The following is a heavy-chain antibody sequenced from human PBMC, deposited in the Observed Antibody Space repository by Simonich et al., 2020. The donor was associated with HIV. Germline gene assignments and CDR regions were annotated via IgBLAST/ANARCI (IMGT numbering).Heavy chain of an antibody. Sequence: EVQLVESGGGLVQPGGSLRLSCAASGFTFSSYWMSWVRQAPEKGLEWGANIKQDGSEKYYEDSVKGRFTISRDNAKNSLYLQMNSLRAEDTAVYYCARDGYSYGYSYYFDYWGQGTLVTVSS. J-gene: IGHJ4*02. CDR1: GFTFSSYW. V-gene: IGHV3-7*01. D-gene: IGHD5-18*01. CDR3: ARDGYSYGYSYYFDY. CDR2: IKQDGSEK.